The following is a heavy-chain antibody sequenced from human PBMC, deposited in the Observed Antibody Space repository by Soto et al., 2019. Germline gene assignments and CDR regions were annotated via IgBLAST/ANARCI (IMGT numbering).Heavy chain of an antibody. CDR3: AQRGSLSFTQEGCA. V-gene: IGHV3-23*01. CDR1: GFTVSSYS. D-gene: IGHD6-6*01. CDR2: ISGSGGST. J-gene: IGHJ5*02. Sequence: SGGSLRLSCAASGFTVSSYSMSWVRQAPGKGLEWVSAISGSGGSTYYADSVKGRITISRDDSNNTLYLQMNILRADDTASYYCAQRGSLSFTQEGCAWGQGTLVTVSS.